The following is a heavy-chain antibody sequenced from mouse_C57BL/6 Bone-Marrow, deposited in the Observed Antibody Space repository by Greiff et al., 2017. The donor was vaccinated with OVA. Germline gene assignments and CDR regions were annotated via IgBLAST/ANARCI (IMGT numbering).Heavy chain of an antibody. CDR3: TTECNRAWFAY. Sequence: VQLQQSGAELVRPGASVKLSCTASGFNIKDYYMHWVKQRPEQGLEWIGRIDPEDGDTEYAPKFQGKATMTADTSSNTAYLQLSSLTSEDTAVYYCTTECNRAWFAYWGQGTLVTVSA. V-gene: IGHV14-1*01. J-gene: IGHJ3*01. CDR2: IDPEDGDT. D-gene: IGHD2-1*01. CDR1: GFNIKDYY.